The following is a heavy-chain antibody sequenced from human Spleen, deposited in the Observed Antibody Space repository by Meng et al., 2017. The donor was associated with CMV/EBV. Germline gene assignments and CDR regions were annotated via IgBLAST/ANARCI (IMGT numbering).Heavy chain of an antibody. D-gene: IGHD2-2*01. J-gene: IGHJ4*02. CDR1: GFTFSSSY. CDR3: AKDQSSTSLFDY. V-gene: IGHV3-30*02. Sequence: GESLKISCASSGFTFSSSYMHWVRQAPGKGLEWVAFIRDDGNDEYYAHSVKGRFTISRDNSKSTLSLQMNSLRRDDTAVYYCAKDQSSTSLFDYWGQGTLVTVSS. CDR2: IRDDGNDE.